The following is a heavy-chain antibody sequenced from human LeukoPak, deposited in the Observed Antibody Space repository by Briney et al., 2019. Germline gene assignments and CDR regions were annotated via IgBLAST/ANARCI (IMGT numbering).Heavy chain of an antibody. J-gene: IGHJ3*02. Sequence: SGGSLRLSCAASGFTFSSYAMSWVRQAPGKGLEWVSAISGSGGSTYYADSVKGRFTISRDNSKNTLYLQMNSLRAEDTAVYYCAKELGYCSGGSCYSGDAFDIWGQGTMVTVSS. CDR1: GFTFSSYA. CDR3: AKELGYCSGGSCYSGDAFDI. D-gene: IGHD2-15*01. V-gene: IGHV3-23*01. CDR2: ISGSGGST.